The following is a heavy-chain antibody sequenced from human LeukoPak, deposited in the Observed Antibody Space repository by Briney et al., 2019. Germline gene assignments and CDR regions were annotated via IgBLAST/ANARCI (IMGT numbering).Heavy chain of an antibody. CDR3: AKDVQTYYDILTGYYKDDAFDI. CDR1: GFTFSSYA. J-gene: IGHJ3*02. D-gene: IGHD3-9*01. CDR2: ISGSGGST. V-gene: IGHV3-23*01. Sequence: GGSLRLFCAASGFTFSSYAMSWVRQAPGKGLEWVSAISGSGGSTYYADSVKGRFTISRDNSKNTLYLQMNSLRAEDTAVYYCAKDVQTYYDILTGYYKDDAFDIWGQGTMVTVSS.